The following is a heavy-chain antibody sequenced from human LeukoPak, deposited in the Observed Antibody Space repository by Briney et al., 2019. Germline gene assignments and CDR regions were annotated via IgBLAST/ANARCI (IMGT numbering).Heavy chain of an antibody. CDR2: IKQDGSEK. D-gene: IGHD1-14*01. J-gene: IGHJ4*02. V-gene: IGHV3-7*01. CDR1: GFTFSSYW. CDR3: ATETIGRHYDY. Sequence: GGSLRLSCAASGFTFSSYWMSWVRQAPGKGLEWVANIKQDGSEKYYVDSVKGRFTISRDNAKNSLYLQMDSLRDEDTAVYYCATETIGRHYDYWGQGTLLTVSS.